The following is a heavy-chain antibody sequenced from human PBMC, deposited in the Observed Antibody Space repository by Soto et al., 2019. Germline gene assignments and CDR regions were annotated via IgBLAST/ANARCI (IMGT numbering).Heavy chain of an antibody. CDR1: GYNFMNHY. CDR3: GRGDRGMDV. J-gene: IGHJ6*02. V-gene: IGHV1-46*01. Sequence: QVQLVQSGAEVKKPGASVKVSCKASGYNFMNHYMHWVRQAPGQGLEWMGIINPTGGGRTYAQKFQDRATMTTDTSTSTLYMELSSLRFEDTAVYYCGRGDRGMDVWGQGTTVTVSS. CDR2: INPTGGGR. D-gene: IGHD3-16*01.